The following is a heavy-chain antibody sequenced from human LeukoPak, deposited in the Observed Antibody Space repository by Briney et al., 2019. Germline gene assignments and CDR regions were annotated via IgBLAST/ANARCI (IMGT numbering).Heavy chain of an antibody. CDR1: GFTFSSYD. V-gene: IGHV3-23*01. Sequence: GGSLRLSCAASGFTFSSYDMSWVRQAPGKGLEWVSGISGSGSTTKYADSVKGRFTISRDNSKNTLYLQMNSLRAEDTAVYYCARDDSICYDSSGTFDYWGQGTLVTVSS. D-gene: IGHD3-22*01. CDR2: ISGSGSTT. J-gene: IGHJ4*02. CDR3: ARDDSICYDSSGTFDY.